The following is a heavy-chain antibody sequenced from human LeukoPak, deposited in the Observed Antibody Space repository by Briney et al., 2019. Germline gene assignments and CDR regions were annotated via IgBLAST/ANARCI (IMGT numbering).Heavy chain of an antibody. J-gene: IGHJ4*02. CDR3: AREGEAAAGIFDY. D-gene: IGHD6-13*01. CDR1: GFTFDDYG. V-gene: IGHV3-20*03. CDR2: INWYGGST. Sequence: RPGGSLRLSSAASGFTFDDYGMSWVRPAPGKGLEWVSVINWYGGSTCYADSVKGRFTISRDNAKNSLYLQMNSLRAEDTALYYCAREGEAAAGIFDYWGQGTLVTVSS.